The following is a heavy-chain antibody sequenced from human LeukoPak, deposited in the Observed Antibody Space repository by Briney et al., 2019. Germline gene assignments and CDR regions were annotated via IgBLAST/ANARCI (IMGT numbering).Heavy chain of an antibody. CDR1: GFTVSGDY. CDR3: ATISDLLYYFDS. CDR2: IYTGGNT. V-gene: IGHV3-66*01. Sequence: GGSLRLSCAASGFTVSGDYMSWVRQAPGKGLEWVSLIYTGGNTYYADSVKGRFTLSRDNSKNTVYLQMNSLRVEDTAMYYCATISDLLYYFDSRGQGTLVTVSS. J-gene: IGHJ4*02. D-gene: IGHD3-16*01.